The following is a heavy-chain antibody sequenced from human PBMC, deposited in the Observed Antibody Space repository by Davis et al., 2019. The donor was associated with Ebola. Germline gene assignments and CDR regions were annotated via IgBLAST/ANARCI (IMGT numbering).Heavy chain of an antibody. Sequence: MPSETLSLTCAVYGVSFSGYYWSWIRQPPGKGLEWIWEINHSGSTNYNPSLKSRVTISVDTSKNQFSLKLSSVTAADTAVYYCARMKGNYSPPGFVWGQGTLVTVSS. J-gene: IGHJ4*02. V-gene: IGHV4-34*01. CDR2: INHSGST. D-gene: IGHD3-10*01. CDR1: GVSFSGYY. CDR3: ARMKGNYSPPGFV.